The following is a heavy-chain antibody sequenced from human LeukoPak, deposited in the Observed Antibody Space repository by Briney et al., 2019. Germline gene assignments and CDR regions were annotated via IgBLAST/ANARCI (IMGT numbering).Heavy chain of an antibody. CDR3: ARDHTVVKSPPGY. CDR1: GYTFTSYY. D-gene: IGHD4-23*01. J-gene: IGHJ4*02. V-gene: IGHV1-46*01. Sequence: ASVKVSCKASGYTFTSYYMHWVRQAPGQGLEWMGIINPSGGSTSYAQKFQGRVTMTTDTSTSTAYMELRSLRSDDTAVYYCARDHTVVKSPPGYWGQGTLVTVSS. CDR2: INPSGGST.